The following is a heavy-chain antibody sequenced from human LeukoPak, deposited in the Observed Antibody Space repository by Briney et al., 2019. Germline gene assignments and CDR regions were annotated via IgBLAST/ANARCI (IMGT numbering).Heavy chain of an antibody. V-gene: IGHV3-72*01. D-gene: IGHD1-26*01. J-gene: IGHJ3*02. Sequence: PGGSLRLSCAASGFTFSDHYMDWVRQAPGKGLEWVGRTRNKANSYSTEYAASVIGRFTISRDDSKNSLYLQMNSLKTEDTAVYYCARGGSYVAFDIWGQGTMVTVSS. CDR3: ARGGSYVAFDI. CDR2: TRNKANSYST. CDR1: GFTFSDHY.